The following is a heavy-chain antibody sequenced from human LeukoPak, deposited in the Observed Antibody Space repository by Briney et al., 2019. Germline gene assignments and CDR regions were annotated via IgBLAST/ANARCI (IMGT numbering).Heavy chain of an antibody. CDR3: ASWGYCSSTSCYSAGYYFDY. CDR1: GGSISSSNW. V-gene: IGHV4-4*02. D-gene: IGHD2-2*02. J-gene: IGHJ4*02. Sequence: SGTLSLTCAVSGGSISSSNWWSWVRQPPGKGLEWIGEIYHSGSTNYNPSLKSRVTISVDKSKNQFSLKLSSVTAADTAVYYCASWGYCSSTSCYSAGYYFDYWGQGTLVTVSS. CDR2: IYHSGST.